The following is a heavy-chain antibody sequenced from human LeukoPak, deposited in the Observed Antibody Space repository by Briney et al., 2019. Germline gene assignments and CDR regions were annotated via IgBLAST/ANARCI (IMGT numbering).Heavy chain of an antibody. CDR3: ARVGEAAPPDY. CDR1: GYTFTSYG. J-gene: IGHJ4*02. D-gene: IGHD6-6*01. CDR2: IIPILGIA. V-gene: IGHV1-69*04. Sequence: SVKVSCKASGYTFTSYGISWVRQAPGQGLEWMGRIIPILGIANYAQKFQGRVTITADKSTSTAYMELSSLRSEDTAVYYCARVGEAAPPDYWGQGTLVTVSS.